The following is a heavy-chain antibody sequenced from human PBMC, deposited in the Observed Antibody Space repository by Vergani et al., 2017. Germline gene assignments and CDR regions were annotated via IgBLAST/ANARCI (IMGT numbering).Heavy chain of an antibody. CDR1: GGSFSGYY. V-gene: IGHV4-34*01. CDR2: INHSGST. D-gene: IGHD3-16*01. CDR3: ARHGGGSLDY. Sequence: QVQLQQWGAGLLKPSETLSLTCAVYGGSFSGYYWSWIRQPPGKGLEWIGEINHSGSTNYNPSLKSRVTISVDTSKNQFFLKLSSVTAADTAVYYCARHGGGSLDYWGQGTLVTVSS. J-gene: IGHJ4*02.